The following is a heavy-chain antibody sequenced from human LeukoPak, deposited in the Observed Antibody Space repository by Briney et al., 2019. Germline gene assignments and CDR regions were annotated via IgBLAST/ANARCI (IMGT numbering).Heavy chain of an antibody. Sequence: SETLSLTCTVSGGSISSSSPYYWGWIRQPPGKGLEWIGSMYYSGSTYYNPSLKSRVTILVDTSKNQFSLKVRSVAAADTAVYYCVKHTHSGYDLSHWGQGTLVTVSS. CDR1: GGSISSSSPYY. V-gene: IGHV4-39*01. J-gene: IGHJ4*02. CDR2: MYYSGST. CDR3: VKHTHSGYDLSH. D-gene: IGHD5-12*01.